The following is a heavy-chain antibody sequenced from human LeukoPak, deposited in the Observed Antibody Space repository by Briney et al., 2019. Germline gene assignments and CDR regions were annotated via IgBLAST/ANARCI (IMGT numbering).Heavy chain of an antibody. Sequence: PSKTLSLTCAVYGGSFSGYYWSWIRQPPGKGLEWIGEINHSGSTNYNPSLKSRVTISVDTSKNQFSLKLSSVTAADTAVYYCARPGIAAALWYFDLWGRGTLVTVSS. J-gene: IGHJ2*01. V-gene: IGHV4-34*01. CDR1: GGSFSGYY. CDR3: ARPGIAAALWYFDL. CDR2: INHSGST. D-gene: IGHD6-13*01.